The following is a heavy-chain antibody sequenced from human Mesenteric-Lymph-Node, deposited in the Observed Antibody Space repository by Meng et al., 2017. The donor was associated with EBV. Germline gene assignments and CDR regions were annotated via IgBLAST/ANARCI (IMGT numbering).Heavy chain of an antibody. D-gene: IGHD4-11*01. CDR3: ARGREYSWGY. CDR1: GGSISNDHW. Sequence: QVQRQGSGPGLVKPSGTLSLTCGVSGGSISNDHWWSWVRQPPGKGLEWIGEMYHSGSTNYNPSLKSRVTISVDKSKNQFFLNLNSVTAADTAVYYCARGREYSWGYWGQGTLVTVSS. J-gene: IGHJ4*02. V-gene: IGHV4-4*02. CDR2: MYHSGST.